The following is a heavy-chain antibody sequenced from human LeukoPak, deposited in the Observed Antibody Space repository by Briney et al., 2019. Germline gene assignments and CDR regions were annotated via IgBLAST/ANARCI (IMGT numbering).Heavy chain of an antibody. CDR1: GYTFTGYY. D-gene: IGHD6-13*01. CDR2: IIPILGTA. V-gene: IGHV1-69*13. CDR3: AREPQYSTTWLNWFDP. J-gene: IGHJ5*02. Sequence: SVKVSCKASGYTFTGYYMHWVRQAPGQGLQWMGGIIPILGTASYAQNFQGRVTITADESTSTAYMELTSLRFEDTAVYYCAREPQYSTTWLNWFDPWGQGTLVTVSS.